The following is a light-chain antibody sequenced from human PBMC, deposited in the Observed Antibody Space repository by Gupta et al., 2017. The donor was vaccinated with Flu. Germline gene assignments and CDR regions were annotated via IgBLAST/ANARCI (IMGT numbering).Light chain of an antibody. CDR3: QQSYSIPRT. CDR1: QIISNY. CDR2: AAS. J-gene: IGKJ4*01. Sequence: DIQMTQSPSYLSASVGDRVTITCRASQIISNYLNWFQQRRGKAPKLLIYAASSLQSGVPSRFSGSGCGRDFTLTINSLPTGDFATYYCQQSYSIPRTFGGGTKVEIK. V-gene: IGKV1-39*01.